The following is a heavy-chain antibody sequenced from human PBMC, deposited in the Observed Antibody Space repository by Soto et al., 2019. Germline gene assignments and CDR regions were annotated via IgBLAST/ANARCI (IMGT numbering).Heavy chain of an antibody. CDR3: ARGPRVSSTGTGAH. Sequence: PGGSLRFSCAVSGFTFSAYWMHWVRQVPGKGLTWVSRISDDGSTATYADSVKGRFVISRDNAKNSLYLEMNTLRVDDSGLYYCARGPRVSSTGTGAHWGRGTLVTVS. D-gene: IGHD1-1*01. V-gene: IGHV3-74*01. CDR2: ISDDGSTA. J-gene: IGHJ4*02. CDR1: GFTFSAYW.